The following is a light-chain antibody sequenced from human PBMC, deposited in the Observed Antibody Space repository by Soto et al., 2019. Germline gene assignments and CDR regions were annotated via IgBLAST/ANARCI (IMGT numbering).Light chain of an antibody. V-gene: IGKV3-20*01. J-gene: IGKJ3*01. Sequence: EIVLTQSPGTLSLSPGERATLSCRASQSVSSSYLAWYQQKPGQAPRLLIYGASSRATGIPDRFSGSGSGTDFTLTISRLEPEDFAVYYCQQYGSSPWSFGPGPKVDIK. CDR3: QQYGSSPWS. CDR1: QSVSSSY. CDR2: GAS.